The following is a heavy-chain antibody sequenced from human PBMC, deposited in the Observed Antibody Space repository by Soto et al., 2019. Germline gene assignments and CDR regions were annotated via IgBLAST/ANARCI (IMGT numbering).Heavy chain of an antibody. V-gene: IGHV3-30*18. Sequence: GGSLRLSCAASGFTFSSYGMHWVRQSPGKGLEWVAVISYDGSNKYYADSVKGRFTISRDNSKNTLYLQMNSLRAEDTAVYYCAKETFGGVIAPVFDYWGQGTLVTVSS. CDR2: ISYDGSNK. CDR3: AKETFGGVIAPVFDY. J-gene: IGHJ4*02. CDR1: GFTFSSYG. D-gene: IGHD3-16*02.